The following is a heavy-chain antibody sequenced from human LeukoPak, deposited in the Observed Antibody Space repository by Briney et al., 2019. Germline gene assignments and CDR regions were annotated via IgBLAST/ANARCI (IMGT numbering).Heavy chain of an antibody. Sequence: SETLSLTCTVSGGSISGYYWSWIRQPPGKGLEWIGYIHYIGSTNYNPSLKSRVTISVDTSKNQFSLKLSSVTAADTAVYYCARGDYYGSGSYYRRPFDYWGQGTLVTVSS. CDR3: ARGDYYGSGSYYRRPFDY. CDR1: GGSISGYY. V-gene: IGHV4-59*01. CDR2: IHYIGST. D-gene: IGHD3-10*01. J-gene: IGHJ4*02.